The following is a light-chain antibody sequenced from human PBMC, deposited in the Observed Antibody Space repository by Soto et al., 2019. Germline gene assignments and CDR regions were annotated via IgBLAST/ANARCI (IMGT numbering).Light chain of an antibody. Sequence: DIQMTQSPSTLSASVGDRVTITCRASQSIASWLAWYRQKPGKAPELLIYDVSSVQSGVPSRFSGGGSGTEFTLTINHLQPDDFAVYYCQQYTSYPYTFGQLIKLEIE. CDR2: DVS. CDR3: QQYTSYPYT. V-gene: IGKV1-5*01. J-gene: IGKJ2*01. CDR1: QSIASW.